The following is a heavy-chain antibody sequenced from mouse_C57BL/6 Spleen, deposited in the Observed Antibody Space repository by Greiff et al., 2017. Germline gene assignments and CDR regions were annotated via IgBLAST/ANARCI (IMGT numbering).Heavy chain of an antibody. CDR2: IDPSDSYT. V-gene: IGHV1-69*01. Sequence: QVQLQQPGAELVMPGASVKLSCKASGYTFTSYWMHWVKQRPGQGLEWIGEIDPSDSYTNYNQQFKGKSTLAVDKSSSTAYMPLSSLTYEDSAVYYCTRRVDYDWYFDVWGTGTTVTVSS. D-gene: IGHD2-4*01. J-gene: IGHJ1*03. CDR3: TRRVDYDWYFDV. CDR1: GYTFTSYW.